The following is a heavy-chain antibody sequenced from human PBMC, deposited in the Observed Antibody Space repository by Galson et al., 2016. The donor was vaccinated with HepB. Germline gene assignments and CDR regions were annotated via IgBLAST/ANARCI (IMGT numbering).Heavy chain of an antibody. V-gene: IGHV1-46*01. J-gene: IGHJ4*02. D-gene: IGHD5-18*01. Sequence: SVKVSCKASGFTFTRYHMHWVRQAPGQGLEWMAMITPSGDYTTYAQKLHGRVTLTRDSSTSTIYMELNSLRSEDTAVYYCARHKADTGMDDYFDYWGQGTLVTVSS. CDR2: ITPSGDYT. CDR1: GFTFTRYH. CDR3: ARHKADTGMDDYFDY.